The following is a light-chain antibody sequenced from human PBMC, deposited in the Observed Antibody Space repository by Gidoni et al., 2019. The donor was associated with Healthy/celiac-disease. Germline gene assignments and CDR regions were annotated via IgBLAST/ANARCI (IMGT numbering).Light chain of an antibody. CDR1: QRLLKNSNNENY. V-gene: IGKV4-1*01. CDR3: QQYYSSPRT. J-gene: IGKJ1*01. Sequence: DIVMTQSPDSLAVSLGERATINCKSSQRLLKNSNNENYLAWYQQKPGQPPKLLIYWASTRESGVPDRFSGSGSGTDFTLTISRLQAEDVAVYYCQQYYSSPRTFGQGTKVENK. CDR2: WAS.